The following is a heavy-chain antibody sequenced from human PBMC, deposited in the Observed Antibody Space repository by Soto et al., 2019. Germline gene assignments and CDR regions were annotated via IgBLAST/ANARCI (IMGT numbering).Heavy chain of an antibody. D-gene: IGHD3-3*01. J-gene: IGHJ4*02. CDR2: FLASGGNT. CDR3: ARGGATLFGVIDS. Sequence: AAVKVSCKASGYSFFSYYIHWVRQAPGQGLEGMGRFLASGGNTDYAQRFRGRISMTRDTSTTNTVSLELTSLTSDDTAVYYCARGGATLFGVIDSWGQGNRVTVSS. CDR1: GYSFFSYY. V-gene: IGHV1-46*01.